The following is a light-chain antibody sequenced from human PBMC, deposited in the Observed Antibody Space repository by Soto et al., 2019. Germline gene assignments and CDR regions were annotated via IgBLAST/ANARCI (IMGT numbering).Light chain of an antibody. CDR3: QQYDNLPLT. CDR2: GAS. Sequence: ENELAQSPGTQSFSPGERTPPSRRASPSVSSSYLAWYQQKPGQAPRLLSFGASSRATGVPARFSGSGSGTEFTLTIISLQSEDFAVYFCQQYDNLPLTFGPGTKVDIK. CDR1: PSVSSSY. J-gene: IGKJ3*01. V-gene: IGKV3-20*01.